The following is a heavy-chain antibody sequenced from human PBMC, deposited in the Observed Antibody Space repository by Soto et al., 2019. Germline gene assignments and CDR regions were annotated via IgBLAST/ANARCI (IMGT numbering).Heavy chain of an antibody. CDR1: GYTFTSYG. Sequence: GASVKVSCKASGYTFTSYGISWVRQAPGQGLEWMGWISAYNGNTNYAQKLQGRVTMTTDTSTSTAYMELRSLRSDDTAVYYCARDRSPSPPVLLWFGSPYYYYGMDVWGQGTTVTVSS. CDR3: ARDRSPSPPVLLWFGSPYYYYGMDV. D-gene: IGHD3-10*01. CDR2: ISAYNGNT. V-gene: IGHV1-18*01. J-gene: IGHJ6*02.